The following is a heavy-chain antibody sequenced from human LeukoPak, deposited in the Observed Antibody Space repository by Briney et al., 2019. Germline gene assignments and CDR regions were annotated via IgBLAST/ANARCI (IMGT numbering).Heavy chain of an antibody. CDR2: IKSKTDGGTT. V-gene: IGHV3-15*01. J-gene: IGHJ4*02. CDR1: GFTFSNAW. D-gene: IGHD3-9*01. Sequence: PGGSLRLSCAASGFTFSNAWMSWVRQAPGKGLEWVGRIKSKTDGGTTDYAAPVKGRFTISRDDSKNTLYLQMNSLKTEDTAVYYCTTSQIEITYYDILTGYYNHKDYWGQGTLVTVSS. CDR3: TTSQIEITYYDILTGYYNHKDY.